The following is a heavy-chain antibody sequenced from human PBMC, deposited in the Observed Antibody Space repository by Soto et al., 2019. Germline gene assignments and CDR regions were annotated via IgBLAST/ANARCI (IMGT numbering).Heavy chain of an antibody. J-gene: IGHJ6*02. V-gene: IGHV1-69*13. D-gene: IGHD6-13*01. CDR1: GGTFSSYA. CDR3: ARGGYSSTWSNLLDRSGLDV. CDR2: IIPIFGTA. Sequence: SVKVSCKASGGTFSSYAISWVRQAPGQGLEWMGGIIPIFGTANYAQKFQSRVTITADESTSTAYMELSSLRSEDTAVYYCARGGYSSTWSNLLDRSGLDVWCQGTTVTVSS.